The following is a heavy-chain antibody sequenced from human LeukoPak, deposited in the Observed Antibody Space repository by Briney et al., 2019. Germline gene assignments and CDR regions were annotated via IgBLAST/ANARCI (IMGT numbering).Heavy chain of an antibody. CDR1: GFTLSSHW. J-gene: IGHJ4*02. CDR3: ARVAGVHYAITHFDY. V-gene: IGHV3-7*01. CDR2: IKQDGSET. D-gene: IGHD2-8*01. Sequence: PGGSLRPSCAASGFTLSSHWMGWVRQAPGKGLEWVANIKQDGSETYYVDSVKGRFTISRDNAKNSLYLQMNSLRAEDTAVYYCARVAGVHYAITHFDYWGQGTLVTVSS.